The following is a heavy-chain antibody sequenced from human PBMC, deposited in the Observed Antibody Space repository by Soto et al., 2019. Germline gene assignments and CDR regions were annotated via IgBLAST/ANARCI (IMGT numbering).Heavy chain of an antibody. CDR3: ARDRWLRYSGYDWHFDY. CDR2: ISSGGGNI. Sequence: GSLRLSCAASGFPFSSYEMNWVRQAPGKGLEWVAYISSGGGNIYYAESVKGRFTISRDSAKNSVDLQMNSLRAEDTAVYYCARDRWLRYSGYDWHFDYWGQGTLVTVSS. V-gene: IGHV3-48*03. J-gene: IGHJ4*02. D-gene: IGHD5-12*01. CDR1: GFPFSSYE.